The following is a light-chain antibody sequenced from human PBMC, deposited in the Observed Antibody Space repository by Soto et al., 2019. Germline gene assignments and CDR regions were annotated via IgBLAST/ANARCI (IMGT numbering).Light chain of an antibody. J-gene: IGLJ1*01. V-gene: IGLV1-44*01. CDR3: SALDGDLDAHV. Sequence: QSVLTQAPSASGTPGQRVTISCSGSDANIGRHNVNWYQQLPGAAPRVFIYNTDQRPSGVPGRFSGSKSGTSASLAISGLQSEDEAEYYCSALDGDLDAHVFGTGTKLTVL. CDR1: DANIGRHN. CDR2: NTD.